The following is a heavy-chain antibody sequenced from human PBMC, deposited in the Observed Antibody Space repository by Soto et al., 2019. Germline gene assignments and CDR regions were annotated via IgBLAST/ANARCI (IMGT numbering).Heavy chain of an antibody. J-gene: IGHJ6*02. V-gene: IGHV3-7*01. Sequence: PGGSLRLSCAASGFTFSPYYMSWVRQAPGKGLEWLAMTTQDGNDKHYVDSVRGRFTISRDNAKNSLYLQMNSLRAEDTAVYYCARDRYYDFWSGLPYYYYGMDVWGQGTTVTVSS. CDR1: GFTFSPYY. D-gene: IGHD3-3*01. CDR3: ARDRYYDFWSGLPYYYYGMDV. CDR2: TTQDGNDK.